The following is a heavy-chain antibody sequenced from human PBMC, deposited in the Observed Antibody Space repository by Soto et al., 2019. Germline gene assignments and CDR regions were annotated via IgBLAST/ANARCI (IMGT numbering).Heavy chain of an antibody. D-gene: IGHD6-19*01. CDR2: ISYDGSNK. V-gene: IGHV3-30*18. J-gene: IGHJ4*02. Sequence: GGSLRLSCAASGFTFSTYGMHWVRQGPGKGLEWVAVISYDGSNKYYAESVKGRFTISRDNSKNTLYLQMNSLRAEDTAVYYCAKDWSVAGTGRFDYWGQGTLVTVSS. CDR3: AKDWSVAGTGRFDY. CDR1: GFTFSTYG.